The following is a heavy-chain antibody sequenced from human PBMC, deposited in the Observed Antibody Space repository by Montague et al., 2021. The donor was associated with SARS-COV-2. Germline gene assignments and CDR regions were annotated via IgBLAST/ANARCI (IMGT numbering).Heavy chain of an antibody. CDR2: IWYDGSNK. CDR3: ARDSRIVGATGGMDV. V-gene: IGHV3-33*01. CDR1: GFTFSSYG. Sequence: SRRISCAASGFTFSSYGMHWVRQAPGKGLEWVAVIWYDGSNKYYSDSVQGRFTISRDNSKNTLYLQMNSLRAEDTALYYCARDSRIVGATGGMDVWGQGTTVIVSS. J-gene: IGHJ6*02. D-gene: IGHD1-26*01.